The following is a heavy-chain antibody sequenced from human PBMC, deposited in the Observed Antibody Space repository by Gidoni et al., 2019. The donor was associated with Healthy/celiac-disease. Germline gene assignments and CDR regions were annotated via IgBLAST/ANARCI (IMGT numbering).Heavy chain of an antibody. V-gene: IGHV3-73*02. J-gene: IGHJ6*02. CDR1: GFTFSGSA. Sequence: EVQLVEAGGGLVQPGGSLKRSGAAPGFTFSGSARHWVRQAPGKGLEWVRRIRSKANSYATAYAASVKGRFTISRDDSKNTAYLQMNSLKTEDTAVYYCTRQGFRGYSGYDALYYYYYGMDVWGQGTTVTVSS. D-gene: IGHD5-12*01. CDR2: IRSKANSYAT. CDR3: TRQGFRGYSGYDALYYYYYGMDV.